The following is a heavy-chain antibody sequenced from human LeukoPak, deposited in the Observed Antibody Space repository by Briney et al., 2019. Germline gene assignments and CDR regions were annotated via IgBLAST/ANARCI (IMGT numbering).Heavy chain of an antibody. J-gene: IGHJ2*01. CDR3: ARLGRTSYWYFDL. D-gene: IGHD2-2*01. Sequence: PSETLCLTCTVSGGSIRSYYWSLIRQPPRKGLEWIGYIYYSGSTNYNPSLKSRVTISVDTSKNQFSLKLSSVTAADTAVYYCARLGRTSYWYFDLWGRGTLVTVSS. CDR2: IYYSGST. V-gene: IGHV4-59*08. CDR1: GGSIRSYY.